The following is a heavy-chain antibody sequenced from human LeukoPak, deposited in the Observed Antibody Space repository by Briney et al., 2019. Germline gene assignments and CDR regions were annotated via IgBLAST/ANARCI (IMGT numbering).Heavy chain of an antibody. J-gene: IGHJ4*02. D-gene: IGHD3-3*01. V-gene: IGHV4-4*07. Sequence: PSETLSLTCTISGGSISPYYWSWIRQPAGKGLEWIGRIYTSGGTNYNPSLRSRVTISLDTPKKQLSLKLSSVTAADTAVYYCAIGPEIWSGLDYWGQGTLVTVSS. CDR1: GGSISPYY. CDR3: AIGPEIWSGLDY. CDR2: IYTSGGT.